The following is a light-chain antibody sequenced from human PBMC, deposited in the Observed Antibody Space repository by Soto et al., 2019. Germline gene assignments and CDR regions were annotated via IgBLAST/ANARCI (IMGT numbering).Light chain of an antibody. V-gene: IGKV3-20*01. J-gene: IGKJ3*01. Sequence: EIVLTQSPGTLSLSPGERATLSCRASQSVSSSYLAWYQQKPGQAPRLLIYGASSRATGIPDRFSGSGSGTDFTLTISRLEPEDVAMYYCQQYGSTPFTFGPGTKVDIK. CDR2: GAS. CDR1: QSVSSSY. CDR3: QQYGSTPFT.